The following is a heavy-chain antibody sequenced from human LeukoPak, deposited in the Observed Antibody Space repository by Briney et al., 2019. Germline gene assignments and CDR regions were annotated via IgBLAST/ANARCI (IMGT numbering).Heavy chain of an antibody. V-gene: IGHV3-48*03. CDR1: GFTFSSYE. D-gene: IGHD1-1*01. CDR2: ISSSGSTI. Sequence: PGGSLRLSCAASGFTFSSYEMNWVRQAPGKGLEWVSYISSSGSTIYYADSVKGRFTISRDNAKNSLYLQMNSLRAEDTAVYYCATNMVLEGNDPWIFNYWGQGTLVTVSS. J-gene: IGHJ4*02. CDR3: ATNMVLEGNDPWIFNY.